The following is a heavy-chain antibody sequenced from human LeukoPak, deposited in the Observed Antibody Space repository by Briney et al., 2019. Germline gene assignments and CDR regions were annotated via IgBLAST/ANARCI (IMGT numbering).Heavy chain of an antibody. Sequence: SETLSLTCTVSGGSISSSSYYWGWIRQPPGKGLEWLGSIYYSGGTYYNPSLKSRVTISVDTSKNQFSLKLSSVTAADTAVFYCARQRYSGSYYGVQWDAFDIWGQGTMVTVSS. CDR1: GGSISSSSYY. V-gene: IGHV4-39*01. CDR2: IYYSGGT. D-gene: IGHD1-26*01. CDR3: ARQRYSGSYYGVQWDAFDI. J-gene: IGHJ3*02.